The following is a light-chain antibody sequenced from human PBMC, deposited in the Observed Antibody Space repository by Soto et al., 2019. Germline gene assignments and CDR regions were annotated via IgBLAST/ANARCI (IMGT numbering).Light chain of an antibody. J-gene: IGKJ5*01. CDR1: QSVSSY. CDR3: QQRTSSIT. V-gene: IGKV3-11*01. Sequence: EIVLTQSPATLSLSPGERASLSCRASQSVSSYLAWYQQKPGQAPRLLIYDASNRATGIPARFSGSGSGTDFTLIISGLEPEDFVVYYCQQRTSSITFGQGTRLEIK. CDR2: DAS.